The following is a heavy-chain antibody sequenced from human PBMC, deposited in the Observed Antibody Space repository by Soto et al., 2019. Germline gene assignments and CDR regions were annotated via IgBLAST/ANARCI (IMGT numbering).Heavy chain of an antibody. J-gene: IGHJ4*02. CDR3: VKDDGAGFKS. CDR2: IFPLLAMV. Sequence: QVHLVQSGAEMKKPGSSVKVSCKVSGGDLRNSGISWVRQAPGQGLEWMGGIFPLLAMVDYSQKFQGRVTINADEYTSIANLALGSLKTEHNAVYYFVKDDGAGFKSWGQGTLVIVYS. CDR1: GGDLRNSG. D-gene: IGHD1-26*01. V-gene: IGHV1-69*04.